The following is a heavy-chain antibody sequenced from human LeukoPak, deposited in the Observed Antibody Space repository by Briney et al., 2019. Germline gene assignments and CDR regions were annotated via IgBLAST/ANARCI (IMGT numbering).Heavy chain of an antibody. CDR1: GFTFSDYY. D-gene: IGHD6-6*01. J-gene: IGHJ6*03. CDR3: AREEGTSTGSSSSPDYYYYYMDV. CDR2: ISSSSSYI. V-gene: IGHV3-11*06. Sequence: PGGCLRLSCAASGFTFSDYYMSWIRQAPGKGLEWVSSISSSSSYIYYADSVKGRFTISRDNAKNSLYLQMNSLRAEDTAVYYCAREEGTSTGSSSSPDYYYYYMDVWGKGTTVTVSS.